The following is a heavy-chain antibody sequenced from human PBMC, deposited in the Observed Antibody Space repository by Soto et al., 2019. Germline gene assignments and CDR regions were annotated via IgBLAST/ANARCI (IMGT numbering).Heavy chain of an antibody. Sequence: EVQLVESGGGLVQPGRSLRLSCAASGFTFDDYAMHWVRQAPGKGLEWVSGISWNSGSIGYADSVKGRFTISRDNAKNSLYLQMNSLRAEDTALYYCAKAGYCTNGVCYHNWFDPWGQGTLVTVSS. V-gene: IGHV3-9*01. CDR2: ISWNSGSI. J-gene: IGHJ5*02. CDR1: GFTFDDYA. CDR3: AKAGYCTNGVCYHNWFDP. D-gene: IGHD2-8*01.